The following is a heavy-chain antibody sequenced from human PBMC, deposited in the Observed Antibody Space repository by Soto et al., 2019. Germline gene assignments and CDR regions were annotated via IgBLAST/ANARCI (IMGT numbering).Heavy chain of an antibody. CDR1: GGSFSGYY. CDR3: ARGSGYCSGGSCFPPNWFDP. D-gene: IGHD2-15*01. V-gene: IGHV4-34*01. CDR2: INHSGST. Sequence: PSETLSLTCAVYGGSFSGYYWSWIRQPPGKGLEWIGEINHSGSTNYNPFLKSRVTISVDTSKNQFSLKLSSVTAADTAVYYCARGSGYCSGGSCFPPNWFDPWGQGTLVTVSS. J-gene: IGHJ5*02.